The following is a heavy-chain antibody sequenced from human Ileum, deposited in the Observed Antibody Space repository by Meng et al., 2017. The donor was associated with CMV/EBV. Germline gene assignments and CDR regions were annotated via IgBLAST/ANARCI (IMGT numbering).Heavy chain of an antibody. CDR1: GYAFTNYY. V-gene: IGHV1-2*02. J-gene: IGHJ4*02. CDR2: INPVSGDT. D-gene: IGHD3-16*01. Sequence: QVQLVQSGXKLEKXXXSVTVSCKTSGYAFTNYYIHLVRRAPGQGLEWMGWINPVSGDTNYAQNFQDTVTLTRDTSINTAYMELRGLRLDDTAVYFCARGANYASYRVDYWGQGTMVTVSA. CDR3: ARGANYASYRVDY.